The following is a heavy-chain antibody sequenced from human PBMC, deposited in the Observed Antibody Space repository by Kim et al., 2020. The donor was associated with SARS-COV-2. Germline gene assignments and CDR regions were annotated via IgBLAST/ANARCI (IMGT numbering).Heavy chain of an antibody. CDR1: GGSFSGYY. Sequence: SETLSLTCAVYGGSFSGYYWSWIRQPPGKGLEWIGEINHSGSTNYNPSLKSRVTISVDTSKNQFSLKLSSVTAADTAVYYCARVPITIFGVVIMGFDYWGQGTLVTVSS. J-gene: IGHJ4*02. V-gene: IGHV4-34*01. D-gene: IGHD3-3*01. CDR3: ARVPITIFGVVIMGFDY. CDR2: INHSGST.